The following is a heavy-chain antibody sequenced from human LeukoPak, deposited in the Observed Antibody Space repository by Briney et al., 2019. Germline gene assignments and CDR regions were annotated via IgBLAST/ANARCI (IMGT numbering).Heavy chain of an antibody. CDR3: ARELEDFWSGYYFDY. Sequence: SETLSLTCTVSGGSISSGHYFWTWIRQPAGKGLEWIGRIYTSGSTNYNPSLKSRVTISLDTSKNHFSLNLNSVTAADTAVYYCARELEDFWSGYYFDYWGQGTLVTVSS. CDR2: IYTSGST. D-gene: IGHD3-3*01. V-gene: IGHV4-61*02. CDR1: GGSISSGHYF. J-gene: IGHJ4*02.